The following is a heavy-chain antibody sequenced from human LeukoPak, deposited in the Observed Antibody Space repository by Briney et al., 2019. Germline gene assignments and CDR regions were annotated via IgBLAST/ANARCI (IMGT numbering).Heavy chain of an antibody. V-gene: IGHV3-30*18. CDR1: GFTFSSYG. Sequence: GGSLRLSCAASGFTFSSYGMHWVRQAPGKGLEWVAVISYDGSNKYYADSVKGRFTISRDNSKNTLYLQMNSLRAEDTAVYYCAKTLGYWGQGTLSPSPQ. J-gene: IGHJ4*02. D-gene: IGHD3-3*02. CDR3: AKTLGY. CDR2: ISYDGSNK.